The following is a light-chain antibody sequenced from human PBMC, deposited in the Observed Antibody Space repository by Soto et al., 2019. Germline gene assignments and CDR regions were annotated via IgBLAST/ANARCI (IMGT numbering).Light chain of an antibody. J-gene: IGKJ1*01. CDR2: DAS. CDR1: QSVSSY. CDR3: QQRSNWPPNT. V-gene: IGKV3-11*01. Sequence: EIVLTQSPATLSLSPGERATLSCRASQSVSSYLAWYQQKPGQAPRLLIYDASNRATGIPARFSGSGSGTDFTLTISSLEPEDFAVYYCQQRSNWPPNTFGQGTKVDI.